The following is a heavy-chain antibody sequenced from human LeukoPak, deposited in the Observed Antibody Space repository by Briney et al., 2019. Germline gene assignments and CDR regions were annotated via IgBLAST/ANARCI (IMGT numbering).Heavy chain of an antibody. CDR3: ARRAGAYSHPYDY. CDR1: GFTFSSYA. V-gene: IGHV3-53*01. D-gene: IGHD4/OR15-4a*01. J-gene: IGHJ4*02. Sequence: PGGSLRLSCAASGFTFSSYAMSWVRQAPGKGLDWVSFIYSDNTHYSDSVKGRFTISRDNSKNTLYLQMNSLRAEDTAVYYCARRAGAYSHPYDYWGQGTLVTVSS. CDR2: IYSDNT.